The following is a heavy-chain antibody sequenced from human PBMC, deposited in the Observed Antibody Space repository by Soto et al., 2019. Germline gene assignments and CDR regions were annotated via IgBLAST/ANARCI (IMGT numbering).Heavy chain of an antibody. J-gene: IGHJ6*03. Sequence: SETLSLTCAVYGGSFSGYYWSWIRQPPGKGLEWIGEINHSGNTNYNPSLKSRVTISVDTSKNQFSLKLSSVTAADTAVYYCASETTVTYYYYYMDVWGKGTTVTVSS. CDR3: ASETTVTYYYYYMDV. V-gene: IGHV4-34*01. D-gene: IGHD4-4*01. CDR1: GGSFSGYY. CDR2: INHSGNT.